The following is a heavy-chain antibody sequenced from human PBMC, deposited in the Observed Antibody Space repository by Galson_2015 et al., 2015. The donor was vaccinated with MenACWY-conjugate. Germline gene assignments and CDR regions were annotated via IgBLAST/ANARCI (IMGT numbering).Heavy chain of an antibody. J-gene: IGHJ4*02. D-gene: IGHD1-26*01. CDR2: ISYDGSNK. CDR3: ARVKYSGSYYFDY. Sequence: SLRLSCAASGFTFSSYAMHWVRQAPGTGLEWVAVISYDGSNKYYADSVKGRFTISRDNSKNTLYLQMNSLRAEDTAVYYCARVKYSGSYYFDYWGQGTLVTVSS. V-gene: IGHV3-30*04. CDR1: GFTFSSYA.